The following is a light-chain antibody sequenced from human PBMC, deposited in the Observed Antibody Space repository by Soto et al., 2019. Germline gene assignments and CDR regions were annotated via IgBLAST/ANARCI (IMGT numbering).Light chain of an antibody. CDR3: QQCSSYPLT. CDR2: DAS. Sequence: EVVLTQSPDTLSLSPGERATLSCRASQTVRNNYLAWYQQKPGQAPRLLIYDASSRATGIPDRFSGGGSGTDFTLTISRLEPEDFAVYYCQQCSSYPLTFGGGTKVDIK. J-gene: IGKJ4*01. V-gene: IGKV3-20*01. CDR1: QTVRNNY.